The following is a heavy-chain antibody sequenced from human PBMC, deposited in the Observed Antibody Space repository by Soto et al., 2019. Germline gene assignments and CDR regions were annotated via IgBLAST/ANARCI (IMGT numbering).Heavy chain of an antibody. J-gene: IGHJ6*02. CDR1: GRTSSRYA. D-gene: IGHD2-15*01. CDR2: VSGTDGKT. Sequence: SVNGSFKDSGRTSSRYAISWVRPATGQGLEWMGRVSGTDGKTNYAQKVKGRVTFTTHTSKTTAQMEMRSLRSDDTDVYYCARVSSSIVVVPDYGMDVWGQGTTVT. CDR3: ARVSSSIVVVPDYGMDV. V-gene: IGHV1-18*01.